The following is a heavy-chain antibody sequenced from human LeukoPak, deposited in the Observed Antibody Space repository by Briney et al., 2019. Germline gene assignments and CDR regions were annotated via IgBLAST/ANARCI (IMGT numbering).Heavy chain of an antibody. Sequence: SETLSLTFTVSGGSISSYSWSWIRQPPGKGLEWIGYIYYSGSTNYNPSLKSRVTISVDTSKNQFSLKLSSVTAADTAVYYCARGGGRGIDYWGQGTLVTVSS. D-gene: IGHD3-16*01. V-gene: IGHV4-59*08. J-gene: IGHJ4*02. CDR3: ARGGGRGIDY. CDR2: IYYSGST. CDR1: GGSISSYS.